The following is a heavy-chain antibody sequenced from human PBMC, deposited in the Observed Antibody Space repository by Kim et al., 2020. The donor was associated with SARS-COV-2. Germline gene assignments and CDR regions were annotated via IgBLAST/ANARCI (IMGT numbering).Heavy chain of an antibody. J-gene: IGHJ4*02. CDR3: AKKRGNRGSFTDY. CDR2: ISDSGGST. Sequence: GGSLRLSCAASGFTFSSYAMSWVRQAPGKGLEWVSAISDSGGSTYYADSVKGRFTISRDNSKNTLYLQMNSLRAEDTAVYYCAKKRGNRGSFTDYWGQGTLVTVSS. CDR1: GFTFSSYA. D-gene: IGHD1-26*01. V-gene: IGHV3-23*01.